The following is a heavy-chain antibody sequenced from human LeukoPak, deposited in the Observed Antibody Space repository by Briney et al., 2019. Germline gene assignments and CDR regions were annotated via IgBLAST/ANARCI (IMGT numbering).Heavy chain of an antibody. D-gene: IGHD1-26*01. CDR3: ARGLRYSENYVVEY. CDR1: GGSISSSSVY. V-gene: IGHV4-39*01. CDR2: ISYSGSTT. Sequence: PSETLSLTCTISGGSISSSSVYWGWIRQPPGKGLEWIATISYSGSTTSYNPSLKSRVTISVDTSKNQFSLKLNSVTAADTAVYHCARGLRYSENYVVEYWGQGTLVTVSS. J-gene: IGHJ4*02.